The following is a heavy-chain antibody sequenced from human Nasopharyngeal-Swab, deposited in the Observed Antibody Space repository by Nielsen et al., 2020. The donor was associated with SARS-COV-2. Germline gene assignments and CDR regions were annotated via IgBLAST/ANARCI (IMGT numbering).Heavy chain of an antibody. Sequence: GGSLRLSCAASGFTFDDYAMHWVRQAPGKGLEWVSAISWNSGIIGYADSVKGRFTISRDNAKNSLYLQMNSLRAEDTALYYCAKSIQLRSYYFDYWGQGTLVTVSS. CDR2: ISWNSGII. CDR1: GFTFDDYA. D-gene: IGHD5-18*01. V-gene: IGHV3-9*01. CDR3: AKSIQLRSYYFDY. J-gene: IGHJ4*02.